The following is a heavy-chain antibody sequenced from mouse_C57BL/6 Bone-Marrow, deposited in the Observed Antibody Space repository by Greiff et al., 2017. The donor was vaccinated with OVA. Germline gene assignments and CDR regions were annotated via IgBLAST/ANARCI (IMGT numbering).Heavy chain of an antibody. CDR3: ARWYSPWYFDV. CDR1: GYTFTSYW. J-gene: IGHJ1*03. D-gene: IGHD1-1*02. CDR2: IDPNSGGT. Sequence: VQLQQSGAELVKPGASVKLSCKASGYTFTSYWMHWVKQRPGRGLEWIGRIDPNSGGTKYNEQFKSKATLTVDKPSSPAYMQLSSLTSEDSAVYYCARWYSPWYFDVWGTGTTVTVSS. V-gene: IGHV1-72*01.